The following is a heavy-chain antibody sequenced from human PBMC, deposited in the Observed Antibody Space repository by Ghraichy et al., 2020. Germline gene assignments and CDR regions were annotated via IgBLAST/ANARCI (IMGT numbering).Heavy chain of an antibody. D-gene: IGHD3-9*01. CDR2: INPKSGDT. J-gene: IGHJ3*02. CDR1: GYSFTGYY. Sequence: ASVKVSCKTSGYSFTGYYMHWVRQAPGQGLEWMGWINPKSGDTKYAQKFQGRLTMTSDTSITTAYMELSGLRSDDSALYYCAKDFGLYYDIFGAFDIWGQGTMVTVSS. V-gene: IGHV1-2*02. CDR3: AKDFGLYYDIFGAFDI.